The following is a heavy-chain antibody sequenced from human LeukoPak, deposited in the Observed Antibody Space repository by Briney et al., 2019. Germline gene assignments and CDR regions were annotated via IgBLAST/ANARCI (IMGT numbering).Heavy chain of an antibody. D-gene: IGHD3-10*01. CDR2: ISNSGTTT. V-gene: IGHV3-48*03. CDR1: GFTFSSYE. Sequence: GGCLRLSCAASGFTFSSYEMNWVRQAPGKGLEWVSYISNSGTTTYYADSVKGRFTISRDNAKSSLYLQMNSLRAEDTAVYYCARKGEWDMVRGALDYWGQGTLVTVSS. J-gene: IGHJ4*02. CDR3: ARKGEWDMVRGALDY.